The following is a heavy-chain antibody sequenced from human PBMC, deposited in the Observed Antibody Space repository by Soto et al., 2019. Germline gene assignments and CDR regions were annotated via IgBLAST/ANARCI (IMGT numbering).Heavy chain of an antibody. V-gene: IGHV1-69*13. D-gene: IGHD4-4*01. CDR2: IIPIFGTA. CDR3: AIEYSSSPPYYPIGY. CDR1: GGTFRSYS. J-gene: IGHJ4*02. Sequence: ASVPVSCPASGGTFRSYSISWVRQAPGQGLEWMGGIIPIFGTANYAQKFQGRVTITADESTSTAYMELSSLRSEDTAVYYCAIEYSSSPPYYPIGYWGQGTLVTVSS.